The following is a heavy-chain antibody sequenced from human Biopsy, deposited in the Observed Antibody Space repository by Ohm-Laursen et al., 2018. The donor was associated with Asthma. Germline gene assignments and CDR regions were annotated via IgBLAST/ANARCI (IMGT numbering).Heavy chain of an antibody. Sequence: SLRLSCAAPGFTFSTYGMHWVRQAPGKGLEWVAFIAWDGINSYYADSVKGRLTISRDNSRNTLYLQKNSLRADDTAVYYCARAGESDLVGGLDVWGQGTTVIVS. CDR3: ARAGESDLVGGLDV. CDR1: GFTFSTYG. V-gene: IGHV3-30*03. D-gene: IGHD2-21*01. CDR2: IAWDGINS. J-gene: IGHJ6*02.